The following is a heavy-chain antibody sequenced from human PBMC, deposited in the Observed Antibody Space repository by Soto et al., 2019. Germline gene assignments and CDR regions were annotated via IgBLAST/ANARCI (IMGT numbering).Heavy chain of an antibody. CDR2: IYYSGST. D-gene: IGHD3-16*01. CDR1: GDSVTSGNYY. Sequence: SETLSLTCTVSGDSVTSGNYYWSWIRQPPGKGLEWIGHIYYSGSTNYSPSLKRRVTISLDTPNNQFSLKVTSATAADTAVDYFSIMPVATYMIYWFDPWGLGSLV. V-gene: IGHV4-61*01. J-gene: IGHJ5*01. CDR3: SIMPVATYMIYWFDP.